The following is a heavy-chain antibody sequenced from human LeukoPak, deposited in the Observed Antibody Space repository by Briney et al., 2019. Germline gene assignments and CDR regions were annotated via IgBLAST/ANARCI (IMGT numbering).Heavy chain of an antibody. V-gene: IGHV1-2*02. CDR2: INPNSGGT. D-gene: IGHD5-18*01. CDR3: ARESRLWLFRNPVYFDY. CDR1: GGTFSSYA. Sequence: ASVKVSCKASGGTFSSYAISWVRQAPGQGLEWMGWINPNSGGTNYAQKFQGRVTMTRDTSISTAYMELSRLRSDDTAVYYCARESRLWLFRNPVYFDYWGQGTLVTVSS. J-gene: IGHJ4*02.